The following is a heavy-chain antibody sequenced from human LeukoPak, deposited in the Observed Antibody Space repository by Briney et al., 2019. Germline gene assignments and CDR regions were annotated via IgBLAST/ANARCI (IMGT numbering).Heavy chain of an antibody. CDR2: INHSGST. CDR1: GGSFSGYY. J-gene: IGHJ5*02. CDR3: ARSRAARYLGFDP. D-gene: IGHD6-6*01. V-gene: IGHV4-34*01. Sequence: SETPSLTCAVYGGSFSGYYWSWIRQPPGKGLEWIGEINHSGSTNYNPSLKSRVTISVDTSKNQFSLKLSSVTAADTAVYYCARSRAARYLGFDPWGQGTLVTVSS.